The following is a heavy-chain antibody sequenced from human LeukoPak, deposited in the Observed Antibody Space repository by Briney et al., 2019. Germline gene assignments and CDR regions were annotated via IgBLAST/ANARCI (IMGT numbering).Heavy chain of an antibody. CDR1: GFTFSNAC. CDR3: TTETGKWLRFLARESRYNYYYYMDV. V-gene: IGHV3-15*01. Sequence: GVSLRLSCAASGFTFSNACMSWVRQAPGRGLEWVGRIKSKTDDGTTDYAAPVKGRFSISRDDSKNTLYLQMNSLKTEDTAVYYCTTETGKWLRFLARESRYNYYYYMDVWGKGTTVTISS. J-gene: IGHJ6*03. D-gene: IGHD5-12*01. CDR2: IKSKTDDGTT.